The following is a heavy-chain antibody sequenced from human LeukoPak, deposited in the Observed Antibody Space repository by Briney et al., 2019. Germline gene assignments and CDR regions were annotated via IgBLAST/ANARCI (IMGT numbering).Heavy chain of an antibody. V-gene: IGHV3-48*03. CDR3: ARPRTYYYDSSGYYGY. J-gene: IGHJ4*02. D-gene: IGHD3-22*01. CDR2: ISSSGSTI. Sequence: GGSLRLSCAASGFIFSSYEMNWVRQAPGKGLEWVSYISSSGSTIYYADSVKGRFTISRDNAKNSLYLQMNSLRAEDTAVYYCARPRTYYYDSSGYYGYWGQGTLVTVSS. CDR1: GFIFSSYE.